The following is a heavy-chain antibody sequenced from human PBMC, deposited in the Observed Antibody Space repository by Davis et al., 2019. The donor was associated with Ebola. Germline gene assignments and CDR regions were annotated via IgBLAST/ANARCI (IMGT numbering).Heavy chain of an antibody. V-gene: IGHV4-59*08. CDR1: GGSISNEY. CDR2: IYYSGIT. D-gene: IGHD1-1*01. CDR3: ARSKLVYFDY. Sequence: SETLSLTCTVSGGSISNEYWSWVRQPPGRGLEWIGYIYYSGITNYNPSLKSRVTISVDTSKNQFSLKVRSVTAADTAVYYCARSKLVYFDYWGQGTLVTVSS. J-gene: IGHJ4*02.